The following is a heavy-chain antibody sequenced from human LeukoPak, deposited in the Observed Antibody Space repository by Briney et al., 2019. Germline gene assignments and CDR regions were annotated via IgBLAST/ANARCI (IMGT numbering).Heavy chain of an antibody. CDR2: IYYSGST. Sequence: SETLSLTCTVSGGSISSYYWSWIRQPPGKGLEWIGSIYYSGSTYYNPSLKSRVTISVDTSKNQFSLKLSSVTAADTAVYYCATSRAHSSSWFYYYYYYMDVWGKGTTVTISS. CDR1: GGSISSYY. CDR3: ATSRAHSSSWFYYYYYYMDV. J-gene: IGHJ6*03. D-gene: IGHD6-13*01. V-gene: IGHV4-59*05.